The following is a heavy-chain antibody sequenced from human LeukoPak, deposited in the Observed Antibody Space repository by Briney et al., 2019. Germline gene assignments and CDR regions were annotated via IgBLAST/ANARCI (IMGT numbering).Heavy chain of an antibody. CDR1: GGSISSNSYY. CDR2: VYYSGST. CDR3: ARGHMITFGGVSPGFDY. D-gene: IGHD3-16*01. J-gene: IGHJ4*02. Sequence: PSETLSLTCTVSGGSISSNSYYWGWIRQPPGKGLEWIGSVYYSGSTYYNPSLKSPVTISVDTSKNQFSLKLSSVTAADTAVYYCARGHMITFGGVSPGFDYWGQGTLVTVSS. V-gene: IGHV4-39*01.